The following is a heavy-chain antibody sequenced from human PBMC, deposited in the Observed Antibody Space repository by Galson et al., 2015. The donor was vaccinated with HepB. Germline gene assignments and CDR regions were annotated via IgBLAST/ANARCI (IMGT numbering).Heavy chain of an antibody. J-gene: IGHJ5*02. Sequence: SLRLSCAGSGFTFGTYWMHWVRQAPGKGLVWVSRIKSDGSSTCYADSVKGRFTISRDNAKNTLYLQMNSLRAEDTAVYYCVRDRAYEGNFFDPWGQGTLVTVSS. V-gene: IGHV3-74*01. CDR1: GFTFGTYW. D-gene: IGHD3-3*01. CDR3: VRDRAYEGNFFDP. CDR2: IKSDGSST.